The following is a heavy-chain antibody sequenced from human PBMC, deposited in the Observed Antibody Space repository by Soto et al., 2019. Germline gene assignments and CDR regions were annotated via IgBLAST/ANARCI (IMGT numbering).Heavy chain of an antibody. V-gene: IGHV1-2*02. CDR1: GYIFTDYY. CDR3: ARDRRQNSGYL. J-gene: IGHJ4*02. D-gene: IGHD5-12*01. CDR2: INPKSGVT. Sequence: QVQLVQSGAEVKKPGASVKVSCKASGYIFTDYYMHWVRQAPGQGLEWMGWINPKSGVTKFVQKFQGRVTMTRDTSLSTFYLERSGLKSDDTAVYHCARDRRQNSGYLWCQGTLVTVSS.